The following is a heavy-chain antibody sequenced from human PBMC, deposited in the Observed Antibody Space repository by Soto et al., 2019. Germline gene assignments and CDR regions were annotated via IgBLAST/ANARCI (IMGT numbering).Heavy chain of an antibody. D-gene: IGHD6-19*01. CDR2: ISSSGSYI. CDR1: GFTFSSYS. J-gene: IGHJ3*02. V-gene: IGHV3-21*01. CDR3: ARELIIRSGSCWYRGAFDI. Sequence: VQLVESGGGLVKPGGSLRLSCAASGFTFSSYSMNWVRQAPGKGLEWVASISSSGSYIYYADSVKGRFTISRDNAKNSLYLQMNSLGAEDTAVYYCARELIIRSGSCWYRGAFDIWGQGTMVTVSS.